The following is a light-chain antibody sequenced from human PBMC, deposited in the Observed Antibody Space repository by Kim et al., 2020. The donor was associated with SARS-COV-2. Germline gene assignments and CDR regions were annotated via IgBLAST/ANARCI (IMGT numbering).Light chain of an antibody. CDR2: TAS. CDR1: QSVSST. V-gene: IGKV3-15*01. Sequence: EIVMTQSPVTLSVSPGERATLSCRASQSVSSTLAWYQQKPGQPPRLLIYTASTRATGIPARFSGSGSGTAFTLTISSLQSEDVAVYFCQQYNNWPYTFGQGTKLEI. J-gene: IGKJ2*01. CDR3: QQYNNWPYT.